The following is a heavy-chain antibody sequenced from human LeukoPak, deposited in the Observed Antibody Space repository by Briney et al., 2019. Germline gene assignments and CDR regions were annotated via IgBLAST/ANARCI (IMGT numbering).Heavy chain of an antibody. V-gene: IGHV3-30-3*01. CDR3: AYSSSWYDGVDY. D-gene: IGHD6-13*01. CDR1: GFTFSSYA. Sequence: GGSLRLSCAASGFTFSSYAMHWVRQAPGKGLEWVAVISYDGSNKYYADSVKGRFTISRDNSKNTLYLQMNSPRAEDTAVYYYAYSSSWYDGVDYWGQGTLVTVSS. CDR2: ISYDGSNK. J-gene: IGHJ4*02.